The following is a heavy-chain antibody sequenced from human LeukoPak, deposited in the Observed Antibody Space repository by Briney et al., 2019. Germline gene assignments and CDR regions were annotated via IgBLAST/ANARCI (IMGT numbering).Heavy chain of an antibody. D-gene: IGHD6-19*01. Sequence: GGSLRLSCAASGFTFSSYWMHWLRQAPGKGLVWVSRVNPQGSGTSYTDSVKGRFTISRDNAKEALHLRMDNLRVEDTAVYYCARARWSSTGWFLGYWGQGTLVTVSS. CDR3: ARARWSSTGWFLGY. CDR2: VNPQGSGT. V-gene: IGHV3-74*01. CDR1: GFTFSSYW. J-gene: IGHJ4*02.